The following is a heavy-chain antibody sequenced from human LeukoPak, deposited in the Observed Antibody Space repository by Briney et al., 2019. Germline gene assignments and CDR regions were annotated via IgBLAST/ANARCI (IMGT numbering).Heavy chain of an antibody. CDR3: ARDPPLGYCSSSSCPHLDY. J-gene: IGHJ4*02. D-gene: IGHD2-2*01. V-gene: IGHV3-66*01. CDR2: IYSGGST. CDR1: GFTVSSNY. Sequence: GGSLRLSCAASGFTVSSNYMGWVRQAPGKGLEWVSVIYSGGSTYYADSVKGRFTISRDNAKNSLYLQMNSLRAEDTAVYYCARDPPLGYCSSSSCPHLDYWGQGTLVTVSS.